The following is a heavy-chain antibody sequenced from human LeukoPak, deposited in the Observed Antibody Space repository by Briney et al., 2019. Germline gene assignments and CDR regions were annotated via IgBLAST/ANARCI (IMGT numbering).Heavy chain of an antibody. V-gene: IGHV1-2*06. J-gene: IGHJ5*02. Sequence: ASVKVSCKASGYTFTGYYMHWVRQAPGQGLEWMGQINPNSGGTNYAQKFQGRVTMTRDTSISTAYMELSRLRSDDTAVYYCARDGGLYCSGGSCYAKNNWFDPWGQGTLVTVSS. CDR3: ARDGGLYCSGGSCYAKNNWFDP. CDR1: GYTFTGYY. CDR2: INPNSGGT. D-gene: IGHD2-15*01.